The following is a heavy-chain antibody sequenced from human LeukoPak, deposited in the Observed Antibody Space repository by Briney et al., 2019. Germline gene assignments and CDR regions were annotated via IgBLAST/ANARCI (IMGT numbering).Heavy chain of an antibody. CDR3: ARDGHRMYYYGGSDYHFDY. J-gene: IGHJ4*02. CDR1: GYTFTSYG. CDR2: ISAYNGNT. Sequence: ASVKVSCKASGYTFTSYGISWVRQAPGQGLEWMGWISAYNGNTNYAQKLQGRVTMTTDTSTSKAYMELRSLRSDDAALYYCARDGHRMYYYGGSDYHFDYWGQGTLVTVSS. V-gene: IGHV1-18*01. D-gene: IGHD3-22*01.